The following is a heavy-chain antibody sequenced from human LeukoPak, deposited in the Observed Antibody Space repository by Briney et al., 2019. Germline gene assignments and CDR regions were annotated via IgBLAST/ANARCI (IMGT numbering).Heavy chain of an antibody. V-gene: IGHV3-53*01. CDR3: AREDGDYYGMDV. Sequence: GGSLRLSCAASGFTVSSNYMSWVRQAPGKGLEWVSVIYSGGSTYYADSVKGRFTISGDNSKNTLYLQMNSLRAEDTAVYYCAREDGDYYGMDVWGQGTTVTVSS. CDR1: GFTVSSNY. J-gene: IGHJ6*02. D-gene: IGHD4-17*01. CDR2: IYSGGST.